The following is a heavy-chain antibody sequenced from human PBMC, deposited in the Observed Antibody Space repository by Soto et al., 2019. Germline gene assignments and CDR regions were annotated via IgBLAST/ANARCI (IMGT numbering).Heavy chain of an antibody. CDR2: IIPVFGPP. Sequence: QVQLVQSGAEVKKPGSSVSVSCKSSRGTFTTDAISWVRQAPGQGLEWMGVIIPVFGPPIYAQKFQGRVSITADESTSTANLELSNLGSEDTAVYYCARGGHNGGWYRTFDSWGQGSLVTVPS. D-gene: IGHD6-19*01. CDR3: ARGGHNGGWYRTFDS. J-gene: IGHJ4*02. V-gene: IGHV1-69*01. CDR1: RGTFTTDA.